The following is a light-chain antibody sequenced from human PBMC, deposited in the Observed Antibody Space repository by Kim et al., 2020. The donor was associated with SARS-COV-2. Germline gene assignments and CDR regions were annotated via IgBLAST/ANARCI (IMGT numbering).Light chain of an antibody. Sequence: QSALTQPPSASGSPGQSVTISCTGTSSDVGGYNYVSWYQQHPGKAPKLMIYEVSRRPSGVPDRFSGSKSGNTASLTVSGLQAEDEAGYYCSSYAGSVVVFGGGTQLTVL. CDR2: EVS. CDR1: SSDVGGYNY. V-gene: IGLV2-8*01. CDR3: SSYAGSVVV. J-gene: IGLJ2*01.